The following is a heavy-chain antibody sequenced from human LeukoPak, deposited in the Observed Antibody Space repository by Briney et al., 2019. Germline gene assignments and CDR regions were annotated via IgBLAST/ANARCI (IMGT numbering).Heavy chain of an antibody. CDR3: ARDYDFWSGYYY. Sequence: ASVKVSCKASGYTFTSYDINWVRQATGQGLEWMGWMNPNSGNTGYAQKFQGRVTMTRNTSISTAYMELSSLRSEDTAVCYCARDYDFWSGYYYWGQGTLVTVSS. CDR1: GYTFTSYD. CDR2: MNPNSGNT. V-gene: IGHV1-8*01. D-gene: IGHD3-3*01. J-gene: IGHJ4*02.